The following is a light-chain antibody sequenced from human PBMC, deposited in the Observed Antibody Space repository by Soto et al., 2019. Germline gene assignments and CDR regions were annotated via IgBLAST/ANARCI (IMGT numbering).Light chain of an antibody. CDR1: SSDVGAYNY. V-gene: IGLV2-14*01. J-gene: IGLJ2*01. CDR3: SSYTSTSTPVI. CDR2: EVS. Sequence: QSALTQPASVSGSPGQSITISCTGTSSDVGAYNYVSWYQQHPGKAPKLMIYEVSNRPLGVSDRFSGSRSGDTASLTISGLQAEDEADYYCSSYTSTSTPVIFGGGTQLTVL.